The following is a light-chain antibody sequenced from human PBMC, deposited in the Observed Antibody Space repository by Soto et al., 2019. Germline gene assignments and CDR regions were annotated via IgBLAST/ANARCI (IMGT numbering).Light chain of an antibody. V-gene: IGKV3-20*01. CDR3: QQYVASPPT. CDR2: GTS. J-gene: IGKJ1*01. Sequence: EIVLTQSPGTLSLSPGARATLSCGARQRGLSSHFSWYQQKPGQAPRLLIYGTSSRAAGIPDRFSGSGSGTEFTLTISILEPEDFAVYYCQQYVASPPTFGQGTKVEIK. CDR1: QRGLSSH.